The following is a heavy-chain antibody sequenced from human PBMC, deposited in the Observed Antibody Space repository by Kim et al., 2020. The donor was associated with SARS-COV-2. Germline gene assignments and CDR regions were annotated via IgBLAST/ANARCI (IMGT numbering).Heavy chain of an antibody. D-gene: IGHD6-13*01. CDR1: GFTFSNYG. CDR3: ANPRQPGY. V-gene: IGHV3-23*01. Sequence: GGSMRLSCAASGFTFSNYGMSWVRQAPGKGLEWVSGISGSGDTTTYADSVKGRFTISRDNSKNTLYLQMSSLRAEDTAIYYCANPRQPGYWGQGTLVTVS. J-gene: IGHJ4*02. CDR2: ISGSGDTT.